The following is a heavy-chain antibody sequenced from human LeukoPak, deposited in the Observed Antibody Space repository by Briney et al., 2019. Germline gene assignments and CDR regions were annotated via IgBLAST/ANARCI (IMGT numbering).Heavy chain of an antibody. CDR2: INPSGGST. D-gene: IGHD1-14*01. Sequence: ASVKVSCKASGYTFTSYYMHWVRQAPGQGLEWMGIINPSGGSTSYAQKFQGRVTMTRDTSTSTVYMELSSLRSEDTAVYYCARSPTAEDPPLSYYYCYMDVWGKGTTVTISS. V-gene: IGHV1-46*01. CDR3: ARSPTAEDPPLSYYYCYMDV. J-gene: IGHJ6*03. CDR1: GYTFTSYY.